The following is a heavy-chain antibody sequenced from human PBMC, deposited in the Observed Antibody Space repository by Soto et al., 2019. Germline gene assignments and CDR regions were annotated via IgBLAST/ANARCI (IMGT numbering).Heavy chain of an antibody. J-gene: IGHJ4*02. CDR1: GGSISSSSYY. CDR2: IYYSGST. V-gene: IGHV4-39*01. Sequence: SQTLSLTCTVSGGSISSSSYYWGWIRQPPGKGLEWIGSIYYSGSTYYNPSLKSRVTISVDTSKNQFSLKLSSVTAADTAVYYCARPGPIYDYVWGSYRTDQYYFDYWGQGTLVTVSS. CDR3: ARPGPIYDYVWGSYRTDQYYFDY. D-gene: IGHD3-16*02.